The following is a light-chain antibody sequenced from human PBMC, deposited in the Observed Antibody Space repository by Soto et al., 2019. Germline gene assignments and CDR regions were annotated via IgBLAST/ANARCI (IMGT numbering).Light chain of an antibody. CDR3: FLNAGPPGCVVGPGTTV. CDR2: DVS. V-gene: IGLV2-11*01. Sequence: QAVLTQPRSVIGSPGQSVTISCTGTSSDVVDYNYVSWYQQHPGKAPIIMIYDVSKLPSGVPDLFSVFKSGDMASLTICGLHAEDVADYFFFLNAGPPGCVVGPGTTVFG. J-gene: IGLJ1*01. CDR1: SSDVVDYNY.